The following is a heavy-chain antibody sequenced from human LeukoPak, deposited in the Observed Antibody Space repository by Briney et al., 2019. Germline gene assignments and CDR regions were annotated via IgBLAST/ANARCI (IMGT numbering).Heavy chain of an antibody. CDR3: ARRAGSSGWLNYYYYYMDV. Sequence: SETLSLTCTVSGGSISNYYWSWIRQPPGKGLEWIAFIYYSGSTNYNPSLKSRVTISVDTSKNQFSLKLSSVTAADTAVYYCARRAGSSGWLNYYYYYMDVWGKGTTVTISS. CDR2: IYYSGST. J-gene: IGHJ6*03. CDR1: GGSISNYY. V-gene: IGHV4-59*01. D-gene: IGHD6-19*01.